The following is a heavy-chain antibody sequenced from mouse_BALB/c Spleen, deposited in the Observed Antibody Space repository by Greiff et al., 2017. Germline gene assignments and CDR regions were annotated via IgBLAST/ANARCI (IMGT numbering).Heavy chain of an antibody. Sequence: VQLQQSGAELVKPGASVKLSCTASGFNIQDTYMHWVKQRPEQGLEWIGRIDPANGNTKYDPKFQGKATRTADTSSNTAYLQLSSLTSEDTAVYYCARAMITEGDYYAMDYWGQGTSVTGSS. V-gene: IGHV14-3*02. CDR3: ARAMITEGDYYAMDY. CDR1: GFNIQDTY. D-gene: IGHD2-4*01. J-gene: IGHJ4*01. CDR2: IDPANGNT.